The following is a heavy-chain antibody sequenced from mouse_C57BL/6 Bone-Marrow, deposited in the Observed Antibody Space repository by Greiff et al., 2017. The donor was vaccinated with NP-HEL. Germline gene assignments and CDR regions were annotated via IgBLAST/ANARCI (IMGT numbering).Heavy chain of an antibody. CDR3: ARLEIYDGYHWYFDV. V-gene: IGHV1-64*01. D-gene: IGHD2-3*01. CDR2: IHPNSGST. J-gene: IGHJ1*03. Sequence: QVQLQQPGAELVKPGASVKLSCKASGYTFTSYWMHWVKQRPGQGLEWIGMIHPNSGSTNYNEKFKSKATLTVDKSSSTAYMQLSSLTSEDSAVYYCARLEIYDGYHWYFDVWGTGTTVTVSS. CDR1: GYTFTSYW.